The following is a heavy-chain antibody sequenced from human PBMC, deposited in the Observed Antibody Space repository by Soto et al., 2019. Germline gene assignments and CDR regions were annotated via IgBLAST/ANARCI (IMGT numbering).Heavy chain of an antibody. V-gene: IGHV4-30-4*01. Sequence: QVQLQESGPGLVKPSQTLSLTCTVSGGSISSGDYYWSWIRQPPGKGLEWIGYIYYSGSTYYNPSLKSRVTISVDTSKNQFSLKLSSVTAADTAVYYCAREKYYYDSSGYYPIVDYWGQGTLVTVSS. J-gene: IGHJ4*02. CDR2: IYYSGST. CDR3: AREKYYYDSSGYYPIVDY. D-gene: IGHD3-22*01. CDR1: GGSISSGDYY.